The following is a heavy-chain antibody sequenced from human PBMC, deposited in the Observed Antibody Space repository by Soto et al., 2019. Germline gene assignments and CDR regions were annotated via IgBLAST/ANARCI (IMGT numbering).Heavy chain of an antibody. CDR3: AKDLLPAAMGISFDY. D-gene: IGHD2-2*01. J-gene: IGHJ4*02. CDR2: ISYDGSNK. CDR1: GFTFSSYG. V-gene: IGHV3-30*18. Sequence: GGSLRLSCAASGFTFSSYGMHWVRQAPGKGLEWVAVISYDGSNKYYADSVKGRFTISRDNSKNTLYLQMNSLRAEDTAVYYCAKDLLPAAMGISFDYWGQGTLVTVSS.